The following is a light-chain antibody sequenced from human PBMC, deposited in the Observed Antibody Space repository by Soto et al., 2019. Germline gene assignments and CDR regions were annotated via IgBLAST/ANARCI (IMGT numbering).Light chain of an antibody. J-gene: IGKJ5*01. CDR1: QSILNY. Sequence: DIQMTQSPSSLSASVGDRVTITCRASQSILNYLNWYQQKPGKAPKLLIYATSSLQSGVPSRFSGSGSGTQFTLTISSLQPDDFATYFCQQYNSYSITFGQGTRLEIK. CDR3: QQYNSYSIT. CDR2: ATS. V-gene: IGKV1-16*01.